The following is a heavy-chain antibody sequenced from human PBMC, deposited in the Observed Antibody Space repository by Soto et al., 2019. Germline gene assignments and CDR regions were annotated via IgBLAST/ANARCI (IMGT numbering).Heavy chain of an antibody. D-gene: IGHD1-26*01. Sequence: SLRLSCAASGFTFSDYYMSWIRLAPGKGLEWVSYISSSGTTIYYADSVKGRFTISRDNAKNTLYLQMNSLRAEDTSVYYCAKEGGLSGSYYISSSYYFDYWGQGTLVTVSS. J-gene: IGHJ4*02. CDR1: GFTFSDYY. CDR3: AKEGGLSGSYYISSSYYFDY. CDR2: ISSSGTTI. V-gene: IGHV3-11*04.